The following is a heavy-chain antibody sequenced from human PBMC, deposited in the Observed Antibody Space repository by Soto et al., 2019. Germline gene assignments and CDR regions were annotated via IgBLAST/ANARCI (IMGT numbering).Heavy chain of an antibody. Sequence: PGESLKISCKGSGYGFTSYWIGWVRQMPGKGLEWMGRIDPSDSYTNYSPSFQGHVTISADKSISTAYLQWSSLKASDTAMYYCAREHSSSRSNWFDPWGQGTLVTVSS. CDR2: IDPSDSYT. J-gene: IGHJ5*02. CDR3: AREHSSSRSNWFDP. CDR1: GYGFTSYW. D-gene: IGHD6-6*01. V-gene: IGHV5-10-1*01.